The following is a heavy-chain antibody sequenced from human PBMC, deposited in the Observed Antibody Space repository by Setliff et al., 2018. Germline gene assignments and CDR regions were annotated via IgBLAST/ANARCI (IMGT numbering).Heavy chain of an antibody. D-gene: IGHD6-19*01. CDR1: GGSVNSGYDN. Sequence: SETLSLTCTVSGGSVNSGYDNWNWLRQPAGKGLAWIEHINRRGSTNFSPSLKSRVTISLDTSKNQFSLNLTSVTAADTAVYYCARASSGWYSAYYYYMDVWGKGTTVTVSS. CDR2: INRRGST. J-gene: IGHJ6*03. V-gene: IGHV4-61*09. CDR3: ARASSGWYSAYYYYMDV.